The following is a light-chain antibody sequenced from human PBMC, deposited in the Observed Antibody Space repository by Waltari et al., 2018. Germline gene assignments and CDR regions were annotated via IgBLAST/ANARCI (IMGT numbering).Light chain of an antibody. CDR1: QTISTS. CDR2: DAS. Sequence: EIVLTQSPATLSLSPGQSAALSCRASQTISTSLAWYQQKPGQPPRLVIYDASNRATDIPARFSGSGSETDFNLTISSLEAEDFAVYYCQQRYTWPLAFGGGTTVENK. CDR3: QQRYTWPLA. V-gene: IGKV3-11*01. J-gene: IGKJ4*01.